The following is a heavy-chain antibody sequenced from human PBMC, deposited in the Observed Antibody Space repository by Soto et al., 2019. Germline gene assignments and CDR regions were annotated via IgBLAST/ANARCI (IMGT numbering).Heavy chain of an antibody. J-gene: IGHJ4*02. CDR2: INHSGST. CDR3: ASGPRLGY. Sequence: SETLSLTCAVYGGSFSGYYWSWIRQPPGKGLEWIGEINHSGSTNYNPSLKSRVTISVDTSKNQFSLKLSSVTAADTAVYYCASGPRLGYWGQGTLVTVSS. V-gene: IGHV4-34*01. CDR1: GGSFSGYY. D-gene: IGHD3-10*01.